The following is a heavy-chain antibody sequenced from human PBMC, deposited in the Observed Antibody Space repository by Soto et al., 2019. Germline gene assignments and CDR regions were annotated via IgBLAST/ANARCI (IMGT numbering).Heavy chain of an antibody. CDR3: ARSIVVVTALDY. J-gene: IGHJ4*02. Sequence: ASVKFSCKASGYTFASYGISWVRQAPGQVLECMVGIIPIFGTSNYXXKFQGRVXXTRDTSASTAXMELSXLRSEDTAVYYCARSIVVVTALDYWRQGTLVTVSS. CDR1: GYTFASYG. CDR2: IIPIFGTS. D-gene: IGHD2-21*02. V-gene: IGHV1-69*05.